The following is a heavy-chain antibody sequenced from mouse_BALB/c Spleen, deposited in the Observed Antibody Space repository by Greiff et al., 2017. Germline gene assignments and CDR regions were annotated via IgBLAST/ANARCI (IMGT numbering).Heavy chain of an antibody. Sequence: VQLKQSGPELVKPGASVKISCKASGYTFTDYNMHWVKQSHGKSLEWIGYIYPYNGGTGYNQKFKSKATLTVDNSSSTAYMELRSLTSEDSAVYYCARDYDYDGYYAMDYWGQGTTVTVSS. D-gene: IGHD2-4*01. V-gene: IGHV1S29*02. CDR1: GYTFTDYN. CDR3: ARDYDYDGYYAMDY. J-gene: IGHJ4*01. CDR2: IYPYNGGT.